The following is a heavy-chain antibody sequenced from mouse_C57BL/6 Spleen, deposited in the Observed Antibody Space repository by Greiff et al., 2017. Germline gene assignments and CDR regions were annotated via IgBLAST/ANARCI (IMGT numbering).Heavy chain of an antibody. D-gene: IGHD2-10*01. CDR3: ASPLLSLGGFAY. V-gene: IGHV1-80*01. CDR1: GYAFSSYW. CDR2: LYPGDGDT. Sequence: VQLQQSGAELVKPGASVKISCKASGYAFSSYWMNWVKQRPGKGLEWIGQLYPGDGDTNYNGKFKGKATLPADKSSSTAYMQLSSLTSEDSAVYFCASPLLSLGGFAYWGQGTLVTVSA. J-gene: IGHJ3*01.